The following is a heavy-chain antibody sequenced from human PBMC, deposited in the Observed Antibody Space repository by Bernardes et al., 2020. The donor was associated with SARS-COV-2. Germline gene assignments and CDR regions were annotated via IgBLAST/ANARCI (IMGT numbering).Heavy chain of an antibody. CDR3: ARVKRGYCSGGSCYNWFDP. V-gene: IGHV1-18*01. Sequence: SVQVSCKASGYTFTSFGISWVRQAPGQGLEWMGWISAYNGNTNYAQKLQGRVTMTTDTSTSTAYMELRSLRSDDTAVYYCARVKRGYCSGGSCYNWFDPWGQGTLVTVSS. CDR1: GYTFTSFG. D-gene: IGHD2-15*01. J-gene: IGHJ5*02. CDR2: ISAYNGNT.